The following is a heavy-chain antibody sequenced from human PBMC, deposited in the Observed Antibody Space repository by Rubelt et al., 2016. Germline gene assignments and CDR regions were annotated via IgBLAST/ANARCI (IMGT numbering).Heavy chain of an antibody. D-gene: IGHD3/OR15-3a*01. CDR3: ARGDDFWTGLYGVDV. CDR1: TFTGYY. J-gene: IGHJ6*02. CDR2: IKPNTGDT. V-gene: IGHV1-2*04. Sequence: TFTGYYMHWVRQAPGQGLEWMGWIKPNTGDTNYAQKFQGWVTMTRDTSITTAYMELRRLTSDDTAVYYCARGDDFWTGLYGVDVWGQGTTVTVSS.